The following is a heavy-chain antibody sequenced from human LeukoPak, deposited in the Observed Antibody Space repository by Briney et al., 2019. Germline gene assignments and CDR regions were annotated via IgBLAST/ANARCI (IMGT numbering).Heavy chain of an antibody. D-gene: IGHD5-24*01. CDR1: GYTFTSYD. Sequence: ASVKVSCKASGYTFTSYDINWVRQATGQGLEWMGWMNPNSGNTGHAQKFQGRVTMTRNTSISTAYMELSSLRSEDTAVYYCASGGKRWQQRIGFDYWAREPWSPSPQ. CDR3: ASGGKRWQQRIGFDY. J-gene: IGHJ4*02. CDR2: MNPNSGNT. V-gene: IGHV1-8*01.